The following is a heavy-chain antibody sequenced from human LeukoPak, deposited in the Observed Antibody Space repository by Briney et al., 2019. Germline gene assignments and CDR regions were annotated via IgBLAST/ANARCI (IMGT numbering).Heavy chain of an antibody. V-gene: IGHV4-39*07. D-gene: IGHD5-18*01. CDR2: IYYSGST. Sequence: SETLSLTCTVSGGSISSSSYYWGWIRQAPGKGLEWIGSIYYSGSTNYNPALKRRVTIAVDTSKNQFSLKLSSVTAAATAVYYCARIQTGRGYSYGYRSLAADYWGQGTLVTVSS. CDR1: GGSISSSSYY. CDR3: ARIQTGRGYSYGYRSLAADY. J-gene: IGHJ4*02.